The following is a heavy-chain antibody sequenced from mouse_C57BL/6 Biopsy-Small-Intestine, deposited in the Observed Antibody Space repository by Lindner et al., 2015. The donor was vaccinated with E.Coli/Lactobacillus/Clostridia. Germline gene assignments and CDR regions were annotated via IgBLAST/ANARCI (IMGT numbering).Heavy chain of an antibody. J-gene: IGHJ4*01. Sequence: VQLQESGPELVKPGASVKISCKTSGYSFTAHYFHWVKQSHGNILDWIGYIYPYNGVSDYNQRFKGKATLTVDKSSSTAHMELRSLTSEDSAVYYCASSYGYDEGYAMDYWGQGTSVTVSS. D-gene: IGHD2-2*01. CDR2: IYPYNGVS. V-gene: IGHV1-31*01. CDR3: ASSYGYDEGYAMDY. CDR1: GYSFTAHY.